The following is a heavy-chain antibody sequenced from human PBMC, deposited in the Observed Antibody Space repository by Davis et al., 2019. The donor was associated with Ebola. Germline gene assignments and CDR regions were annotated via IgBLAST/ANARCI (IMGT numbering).Heavy chain of an antibody. V-gene: IGHV3-30*03. Sequence: GESLKISCAASGFTFSSYGMHWVRQAPGKGLEWVAVLSYDGSNKYYADSVKGRFTISRDNSKNMLYLQMDSLRVEDTAQYFCAGDPNWESGSWGQGVLVSVSS. CDR1: GFTFSSYG. CDR3: AGDPNWESGS. D-gene: IGHD1-1*01. CDR2: LSYDGSNK. J-gene: IGHJ5*02.